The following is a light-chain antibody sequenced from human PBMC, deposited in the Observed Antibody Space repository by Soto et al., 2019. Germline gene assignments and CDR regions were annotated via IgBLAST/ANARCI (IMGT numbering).Light chain of an antibody. V-gene: IGKV3-20*01. CDR3: QYYGTSPQT. CDR2: ATS. J-gene: IGKJ1*01. Sequence: EIVMTQSPATLSVSPGERASLSCRASQSVSSNLAWYQQKPGQTPRLLIYATSTRATGIPDRFSGSGSGTDFTLTISRLEPEDFAVYYCQYYGTSPQTFGQGTKVDI. CDR1: QSVSSN.